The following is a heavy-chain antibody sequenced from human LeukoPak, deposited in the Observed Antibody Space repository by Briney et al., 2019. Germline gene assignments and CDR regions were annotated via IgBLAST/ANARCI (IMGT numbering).Heavy chain of an antibody. CDR2: ISGSGGSS. D-gene: IGHD2-15*01. V-gene: IGHV3-23*01. J-gene: IGHJ4*02. CDR3: AHEGLVVSAAIFEY. Sequence: GGSLRLSCEASEFILSSYAMSWVRQAPGKGLEWVSGISGSGGSSSYADSVKGRFTISRDNSKNTLYVQMNSLRAEDTAVYYCAHEGLVVSAAIFEYWGQGTLVTVSS. CDR1: EFILSSYA.